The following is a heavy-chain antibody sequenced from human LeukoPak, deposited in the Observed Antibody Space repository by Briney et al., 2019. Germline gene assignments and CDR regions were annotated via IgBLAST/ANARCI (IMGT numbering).Heavy chain of an antibody. CDR3: ARDGAFRIYDY. CDR2: IKQDGNEK. CDR1: GFTSSSYW. V-gene: IGHV3-7*01. J-gene: IGHJ4*02. D-gene: IGHD3-3*02. Sequence: RGSLRLSCAASGFTSSSYWMTCGRPAPEKGREWVASIKQDGNEKYYVDSVQGRFTISRDNARTSLYLQMSSLRADDTAVYYCARDGAFRIYDYWGQGPLVTVSS.